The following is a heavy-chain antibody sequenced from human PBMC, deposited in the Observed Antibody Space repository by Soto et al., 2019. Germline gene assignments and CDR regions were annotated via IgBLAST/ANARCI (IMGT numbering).Heavy chain of an antibody. D-gene: IGHD3-3*01. V-gene: IGHV3-23*01. CDR3: AGYYDFWSGYYTGFDR. J-gene: IGHJ5*02. CDR2: ISGSGGST. Sequence: GGSLRLSCAASGFTFSSYAMSLFRQAPWNVLEWVSGISGSGGSTYYSDSLKGRFTISRDNSKNTLYLQMNSLRAEDTAIYYCAGYYDFWSGYYTGFDRWGQGTQLTVYS. CDR1: GFTFSSYA.